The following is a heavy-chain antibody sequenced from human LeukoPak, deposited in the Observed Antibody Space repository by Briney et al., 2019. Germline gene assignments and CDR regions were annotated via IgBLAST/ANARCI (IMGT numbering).Heavy chain of an antibody. CDR1: GITFSYYW. J-gene: IGHJ4*02. D-gene: IGHD5-12*01. CDR2: IDADGTSA. V-gene: IGHV3-74*03. Sequence: QPGGCLRLSCAASGITFSYYWMHWVRQAPGKGLVWVSRIDADGTSATYADSVDGRFTISRDNAKNTLYLQMNSLRAEDTAVYYCAREGGYDPFEYWGQGSLVSVSS. CDR3: AREGGYDPFEY.